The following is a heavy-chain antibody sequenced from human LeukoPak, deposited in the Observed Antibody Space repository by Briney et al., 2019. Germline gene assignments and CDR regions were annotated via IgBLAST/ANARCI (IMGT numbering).Heavy chain of an antibody. CDR3: ARDPTTIVGAKDAFDI. CDR1: GGSISSSSYY. J-gene: IGHJ3*02. Sequence: ASEPLSLTCTVSGGSISSSSYYWGWIRQPPGKGLEWIGSIYYSGSTYYNPSLKSRVTISVDTSKNQFSLKLSSVTAADTAVYYCARDPTTIVGAKDAFDIWGQGTMVTVSS. CDR2: IYYSGST. V-gene: IGHV4-39*02. D-gene: IGHD1-26*01.